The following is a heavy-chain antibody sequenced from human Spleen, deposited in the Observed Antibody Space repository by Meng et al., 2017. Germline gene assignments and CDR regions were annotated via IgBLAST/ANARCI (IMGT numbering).Heavy chain of an antibody. V-gene: IGHV4-4*02. D-gene: IGHD6-19*01. J-gene: IGHJ2*01. CDR3: ARGGRSGWTRRYFDL. CDR1: GGSISSSNW. Sequence: QVQRPESGPGLGKPSGTLALTCAVSGGSISSSNWWSWVRQPPGKGLEWIGEIYHSGSTNYNPSLKSRVTISVDKSKNQFSLKLSSVTAADTAVYYCARGGRSGWTRRYFDLWGRGTLVTVSS. CDR2: IYHSGST.